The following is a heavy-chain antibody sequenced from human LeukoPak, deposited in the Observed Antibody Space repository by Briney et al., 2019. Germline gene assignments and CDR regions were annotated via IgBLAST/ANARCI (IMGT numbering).Heavy chain of an antibody. D-gene: IGHD6-13*01. Sequence: GSLRLSCAASGFTFSRYAMSWVRPAPGEGLEWVSAISASVAGTYNVDSVKGRFTISRDNSKNTLYLQMNSLRAEDTAVYYCAKVNNIAAAGTFDYWGQGTLVTVSS. CDR1: GFTFSRYA. J-gene: IGHJ4*02. CDR3: AKVNNIAAAGTFDY. V-gene: IGHV3-23*01. CDR2: ISASVAGT.